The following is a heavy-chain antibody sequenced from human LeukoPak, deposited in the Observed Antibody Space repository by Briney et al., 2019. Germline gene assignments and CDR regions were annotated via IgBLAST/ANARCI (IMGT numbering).Heavy chain of an antibody. CDR1: GYTFTSYY. J-gene: IGHJ5*01. Sequence: ASVKVSCKASGYTFTSYYMHWVRQAPVQGLEWMGIINPSGGSTSYAQKLQGRVTMTRDTSTSTVYMELSSLRSEDTAVYYCARAKWEPLPDSWGQGTLVTVSS. CDR2: INPSGGST. D-gene: IGHD1-26*01. CDR3: ARAKWEPLPDS. V-gene: IGHV1-46*01.